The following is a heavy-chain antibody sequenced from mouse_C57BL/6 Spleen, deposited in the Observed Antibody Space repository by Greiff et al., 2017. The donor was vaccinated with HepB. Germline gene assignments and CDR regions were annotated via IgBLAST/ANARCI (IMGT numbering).Heavy chain of an antibody. Sequence: DVKLVESEGGLVQPGSSMKLSCTASGFTFSDYYMAWVRQVPEKGLEWVANINYDGSSTYYLDSLKSRFIISRDNAKNILYLQMSSLKSEDTATYYCARPPYFDYWGQGTTLTVSS. CDR3: ARPPYFDY. J-gene: IGHJ2*01. V-gene: IGHV5-16*01. CDR1: GFTFSDYY. CDR2: INYDGSST.